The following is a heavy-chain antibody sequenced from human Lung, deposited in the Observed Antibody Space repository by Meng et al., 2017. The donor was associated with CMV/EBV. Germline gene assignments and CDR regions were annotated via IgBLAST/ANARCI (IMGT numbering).Heavy chain of an antibody. CDR1: GYTFTSYD. D-gene: IGHD3-3*01. J-gene: IGHJ5*02. CDR3: ARGLWSGIKGWFEP. V-gene: IGHV1-8*01. CDR2: MNPNSGNT. Sequence: SXXVSXKASGYTFTSYDINWVRQATGQGLEWMGWMNPNSGNTGYAQKFQGRVTMTRNTSISTAYMELSSLRSEDTAVYYCARGLWSGIKGWFEPWGKGTXVNCSS.